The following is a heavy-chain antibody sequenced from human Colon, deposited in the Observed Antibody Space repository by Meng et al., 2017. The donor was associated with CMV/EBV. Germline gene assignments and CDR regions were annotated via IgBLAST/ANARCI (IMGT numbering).Heavy chain of an antibody. D-gene: IGHD3-10*01. Sequence: GGSLRLSCEVAGYSFTTYWISWVRQMPGKGLEWMGIIYPGDSDTRYSPSFQGQVTISADESISTVYLQWSSLKASDTATYYCARHRSMVRGVNGGMDVWGQGTTVTVSS. CDR2: IYPGDSDT. V-gene: IGHV5-51*01. CDR1: GYSFTTYW. CDR3: ARHRSMVRGVNGGMDV. J-gene: IGHJ6*02.